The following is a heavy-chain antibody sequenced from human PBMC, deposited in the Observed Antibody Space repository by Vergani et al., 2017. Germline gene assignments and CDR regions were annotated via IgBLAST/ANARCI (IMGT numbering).Heavy chain of an antibody. J-gene: IGHJ4*02. Sequence: EVQLVESGGGLVQPGGSLRLSCAASGFTFSSYSMNWVRQAPGKGLEWVSYISSSSSTIYYADSVKGRFTISRDNAKNSLYLQMYSLRAEDTAVYYCARGDYYDSSGYYYYFYDWGQGTLVTVSS. CDR3: ARGDYYDSSGYYYYFYD. CDR2: ISSSSSTI. D-gene: IGHD3-22*01. V-gene: IGHV3-48*01. CDR1: GFTFSSYS.